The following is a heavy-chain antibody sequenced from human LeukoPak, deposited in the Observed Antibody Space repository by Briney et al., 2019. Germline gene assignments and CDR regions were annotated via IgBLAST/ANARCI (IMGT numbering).Heavy chain of an antibody. V-gene: IGHV3-23*01. D-gene: IGHD1-1*01. Sequence: GGSLRLSCAASGFSFSRFAMTWVGQAPGKGLEWVSTIRSNGATASNADSVKGRFTISRDNSKNTVYLQVNSLRVEDTAIYYCARGQEFDDGVFDSWGQGTLVTVSS. CDR3: ARGQEFDDGVFDS. CDR2: IRSNGATA. CDR1: GFSFSRFA. J-gene: IGHJ4*02.